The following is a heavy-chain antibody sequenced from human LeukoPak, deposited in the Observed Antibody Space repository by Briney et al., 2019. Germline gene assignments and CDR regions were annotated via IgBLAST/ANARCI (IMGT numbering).Heavy chain of an antibody. V-gene: IGHV1-18*01. CDR2: ISVYNGNT. CDR3: ARTCSSSSCYMVH. CDR1: GYTFSNFG. D-gene: IGHD2-2*02. J-gene: IGHJ4*02. Sequence: ASVKVSCKASGYTFSNFGITWGRQAPGPGLEWMGWISVYNGNTNYAQTLQGRVTLTTDTSPSTAYMELRSLRSDDTALYYCARTCSSSSCYMVHWGQGTLVTVSP.